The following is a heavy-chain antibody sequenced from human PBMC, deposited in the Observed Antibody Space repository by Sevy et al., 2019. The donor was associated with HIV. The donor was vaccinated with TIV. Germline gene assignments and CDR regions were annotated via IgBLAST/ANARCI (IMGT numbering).Heavy chain of an antibody. CDR2: ISSSSSYI. Sequence: GGSLRLSCAASGFTFSSYNMNWVRQAPGKGLEWVSSISSSSSYIYYADSVKGRFNISRDNAKNSLYLQMNSLRAEDTAVYYCARAPWYGDFDAFDIWGQGTMATVSS. V-gene: IGHV3-21*01. CDR1: GFTFSSYN. CDR3: ARAPWYGDFDAFDI. D-gene: IGHD4-17*01. J-gene: IGHJ3*02.